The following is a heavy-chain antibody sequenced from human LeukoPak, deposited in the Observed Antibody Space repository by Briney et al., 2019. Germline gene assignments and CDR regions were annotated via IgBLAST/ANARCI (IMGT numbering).Heavy chain of an antibody. J-gene: IGHJ4*02. CDR1: GFTFSSYS. CDR2: ISSSSSYI. CDR3: ARPDY. V-gene: IGHV3-21*01. Sequence: GGSLRLSCAASGFTFSSYSMNWVRQAPGKGLEWVSSISSSSSYIFYADSVKGRLTISRDNARNLLFLQMNSLRAEDTAMYYCARPDYWGQGTLVTVSS.